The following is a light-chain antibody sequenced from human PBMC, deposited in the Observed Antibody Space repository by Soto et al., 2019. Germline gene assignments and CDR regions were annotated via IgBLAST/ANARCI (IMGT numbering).Light chain of an antibody. Sequence: DIQMTQSPSSLSASVGDRVTITCRASQRITTYLNWYQQEPGKAPKLLIYAESTLQSGVPSRFSGSGSGTRGTLTISSLQPEDFATYYCQQVKSYTRTFGGGTRVEIK. V-gene: IGKV1-9*01. CDR2: AES. CDR1: QRITTY. J-gene: IGKJ4*01. CDR3: QQVKSYTRT.